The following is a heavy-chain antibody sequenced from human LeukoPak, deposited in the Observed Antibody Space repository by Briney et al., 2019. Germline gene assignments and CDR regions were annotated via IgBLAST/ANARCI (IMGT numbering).Heavy chain of an antibody. D-gene: IGHD4-23*01. Sequence: GASLRLSCAASGFTFSSYAMSWVRLAPGKGLEWVSTISGSTYYADSVKGRFTISRDNSKNTLYLQMTSLRAEDTAVYYCAKSGGNSKYLFDYWGQGTLVTVSS. CDR1: GFTFSSYA. CDR2: ISGST. V-gene: IGHV3-23*01. CDR3: AKSGGNSKYLFDY. J-gene: IGHJ4*02.